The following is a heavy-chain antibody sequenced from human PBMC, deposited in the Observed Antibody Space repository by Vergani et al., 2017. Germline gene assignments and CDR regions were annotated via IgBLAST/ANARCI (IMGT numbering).Heavy chain of an antibody. CDR1: FDSIRNLY. Sequence: QVQLQESGPGLVKSSETLSLTCSVSFDSIRNLYFNWIRQPPGKGLEWIGSIHYSENTNSNPSLKTRVTISVDTSKNQFSLTLTAVAAAYTAVYYCASDTHSGQRADRWGQGILVTVTS. V-gene: IGHV4-59*11. CDR2: IHYSENT. CDR3: ASDTHSGQRADR. J-gene: IGHJ5*02. D-gene: IGHD6-19*01.